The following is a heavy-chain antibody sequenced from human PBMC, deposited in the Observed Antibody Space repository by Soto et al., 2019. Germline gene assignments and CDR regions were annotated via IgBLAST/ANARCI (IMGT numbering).Heavy chain of an antibody. V-gene: IGHV4-39*02. J-gene: IGHJ4*02. Sequence: PSETLSLTCTVSGGSISSSSYYWGWIRQPPGKGLEWIGNIYYRGTTYYNPSLKSRVTISVDTSKNQFSLKLASVTAADTAVYYCARDYGDYQFDYWGQGTLVTVS. CDR1: GGSISSSSYY. CDR3: ARDYGDYQFDY. D-gene: IGHD4-17*01. CDR2: IYYRGTT.